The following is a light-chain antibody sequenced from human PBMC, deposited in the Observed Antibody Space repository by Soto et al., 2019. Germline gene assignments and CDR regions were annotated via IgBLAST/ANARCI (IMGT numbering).Light chain of an antibody. CDR1: QRLSSN. Sequence: IVLTQSPATLSVSPGERATLSCRASQRLSSNLAWYQQRPGQAPRLLIYGASSRATGIPNRFSGSGSGTDFTLTISRLEPEDFAVYYCQQYNNWLWTFGQGTKVDI. J-gene: IGKJ1*01. CDR3: QQYNNWLWT. CDR2: GAS. V-gene: IGKV3D-15*01.